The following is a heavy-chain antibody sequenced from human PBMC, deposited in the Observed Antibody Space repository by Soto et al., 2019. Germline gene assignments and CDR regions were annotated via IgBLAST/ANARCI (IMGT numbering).Heavy chain of an antibody. CDR2: IVVVSNTA. Sequence: QVVLLQSGAEVKEPGSSVRVSCQVSGSTFNNFAFSWVRQAPGHGPEWMGGIVVVSNTAEYSQRFQDRVNITADTSTDRLYMELGSLTFEDTAVYYCARAIKRWEVNYNFDFWGQGTLVTVSS. CDR1: GSTFNNFA. CDR3: ARAIKRWEVNYNFDF. D-gene: IGHD1-26*01. V-gene: IGHV1-69*06. J-gene: IGHJ4*02.